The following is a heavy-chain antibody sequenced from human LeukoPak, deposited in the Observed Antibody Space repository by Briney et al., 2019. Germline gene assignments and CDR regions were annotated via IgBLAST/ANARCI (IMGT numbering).Heavy chain of an antibody. V-gene: IGHV1-8*01. CDR2: MNPNSGNT. J-gene: IGHJ6*03. Sequence: ASVKVSCKASGYTFTSYDINWVRQATGQGLEWMGWMNPNSGNTGYAQKFQGRVTMTRNTSIRTAYMELSSLRSEDTAVYYCARVYYGSGSPNYYYYYYMDVWGKGTTVTISS. D-gene: IGHD3-10*01. CDR1: GYTFTSYD. CDR3: ARVYYGSGSPNYYYYYYMDV.